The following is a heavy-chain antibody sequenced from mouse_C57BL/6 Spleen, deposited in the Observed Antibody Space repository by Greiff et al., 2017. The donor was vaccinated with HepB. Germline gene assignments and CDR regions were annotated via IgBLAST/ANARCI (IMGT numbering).Heavy chain of an antibody. Sequence: EVQVVESGGGLVQPGGSMKLSCVASGFTFSNYWMNWVRQSPEKGLEWVAQIRLKSDNYATHYAESVKGRFTISRDDSKSSVYLQMNNLRAEDTGIYYCTVSLYFYAMDYWGQGTSVTVSS. V-gene: IGHV6-3*01. D-gene: IGHD1-1*01. J-gene: IGHJ4*01. CDR2: IRLKSDNYAT. CDR1: GFTFSNYW. CDR3: TVSLYFYAMDY.